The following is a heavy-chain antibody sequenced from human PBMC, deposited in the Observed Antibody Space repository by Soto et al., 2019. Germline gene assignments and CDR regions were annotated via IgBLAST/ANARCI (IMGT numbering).Heavy chain of an antibody. V-gene: IGHV3-73*02. CDR2: IRSKANSYAT. CDR3: TSINYDSSGYYDDHDAFDI. Sequence: EVQLVESGGGLVQPGGSLKLSCAASGFTFSGSAMHWVRQASGKGLEWVGRIRSKANSYATAYAASVKGRFTISRDDSKNTAYLKMNSLKTEDTAVYYCTSINYDSSGYYDDHDAFDIWGQGTMVTVSS. D-gene: IGHD3-22*01. CDR1: GFTFSGSA. J-gene: IGHJ3*02.